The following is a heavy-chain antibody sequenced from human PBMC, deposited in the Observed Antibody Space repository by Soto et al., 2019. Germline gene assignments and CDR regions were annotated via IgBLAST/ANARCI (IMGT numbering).Heavy chain of an antibody. D-gene: IGHD1-1*01. J-gene: IGHJ5*02. V-gene: IGHV3-48*02. CDR2: ISSSSSTI. CDR1: GFTFSSYS. CDR3: AREIPWRGAGWFDP. Sequence: EVQLVESGGGLVQPGGSLRLSCAASGFTFSSYSMNWVRQAPGKGLEWVSYISSSSSTIYYADSVKGRFTISRDNAKNSLYLQMNSLRDEDTAVYYCAREIPWRGAGWFDPWGQGTLVTVSS.